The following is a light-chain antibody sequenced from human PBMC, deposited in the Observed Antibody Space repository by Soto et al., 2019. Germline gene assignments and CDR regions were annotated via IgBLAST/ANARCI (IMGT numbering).Light chain of an antibody. CDR1: SSDVGGYKF. J-gene: IGLJ1*01. CDR3: QSYDSTLSARYV. Sequence: QSVLTQPASVSASPGQSITISCTGTSSDVGGYKFVSWYQHHPGKAPKLMIYEVNNRPSGVPDRFSGSKSGTSASLAITGLQAEDEGDYYCQSYDSTLSARYVFGTGTKLTVL. V-gene: IGLV2-14*01. CDR2: EVN.